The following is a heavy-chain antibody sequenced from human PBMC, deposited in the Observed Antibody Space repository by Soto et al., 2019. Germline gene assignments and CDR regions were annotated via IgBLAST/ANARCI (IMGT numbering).Heavy chain of an antibody. D-gene: IGHD6-19*01. CDR3: ERSMANFIAVAPGDY. V-gene: IGHV1-3*01. CDR1: GYTFTSYA. J-gene: IGHJ4*02. Sequence: QVQLVQSGAEVKKPGASVKVSCKASGYTFTSYAMHWVRQAPGQRLEWMGWINAGNGNTKYSQKFQGRVTITRDTTASTDYMELSSLRSEDTAVYYCERSMANFIAVAPGDYWCQGTLVTVSS. CDR2: INAGNGNT.